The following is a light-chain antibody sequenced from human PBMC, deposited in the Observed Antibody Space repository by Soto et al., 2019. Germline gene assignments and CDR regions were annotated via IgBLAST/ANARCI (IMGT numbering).Light chain of an antibody. CDR1: QSVSSD. Sequence: EIVMTQSPATLSVSPGERATLSCRASQSVSSDLAWYQQKPGQSPRLLIYGASTRAPGIPARFSGSGSGTEFTLTISTLQSEDSAVYYCQQYNNWPPWTFGQGTKVQIK. CDR2: GAS. V-gene: IGKV3-15*01. J-gene: IGKJ1*01. CDR3: QQYNNWPPWT.